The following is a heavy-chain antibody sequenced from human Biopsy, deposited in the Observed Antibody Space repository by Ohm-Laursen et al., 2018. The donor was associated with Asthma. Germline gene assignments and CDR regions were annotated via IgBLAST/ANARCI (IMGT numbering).Heavy chain of an antibody. Sequence: SLRLSCAASGFTFSTYGMHWVRQAPGKGLEWVAYIAWDGINSYYADSVKGRFTISRDNSKNTLSLQMNSLTAEDTAVYYCAGEGVAGTHIEDWGQGTLVTVSS. D-gene: IGHD6-19*01. CDR3: AGEGVAGTHIED. V-gene: IGHV3-30*03. CDR2: IAWDGINS. J-gene: IGHJ4*02. CDR1: GFTFSTYG.